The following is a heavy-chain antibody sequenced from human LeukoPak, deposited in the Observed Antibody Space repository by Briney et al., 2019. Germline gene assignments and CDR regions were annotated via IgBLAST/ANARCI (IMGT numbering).Heavy chain of an antibody. CDR3: ASRPAYGGKPFDY. Sequence: GGSLRLSCAASGFTVSSNYMSWVRQAPGKGLEWVSVIYSGGSTYYADSVKGRFTISRDNSKNTLYLQMNSLRAEDTAVYYCASRPAYGGKPFDYWGQGTLVTVSS. V-gene: IGHV3-53*01. CDR1: GFTVSSNY. CDR2: IYSGGST. D-gene: IGHD4-23*01. J-gene: IGHJ4*02.